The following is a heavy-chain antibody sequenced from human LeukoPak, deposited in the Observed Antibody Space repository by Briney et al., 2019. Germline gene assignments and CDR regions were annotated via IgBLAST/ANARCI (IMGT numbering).Heavy chain of an antibody. D-gene: IGHD6-19*01. J-gene: IGHJ5*02. CDR2: ISGSGGST. CDR1: GFTFSSYA. Sequence: PGGSLRLSCAASGFTFSSYAMSWVRQAPGKGLEWVSAISGSGGSTYYADSVKGRFTISRDNSKNTLYLQMNSLRAEDTAVYYCAKAQKYNSGWKRDWFDPWGQGTLVTVSS. CDR3: AKAQKYNSGWKRDWFDP. V-gene: IGHV3-23*01.